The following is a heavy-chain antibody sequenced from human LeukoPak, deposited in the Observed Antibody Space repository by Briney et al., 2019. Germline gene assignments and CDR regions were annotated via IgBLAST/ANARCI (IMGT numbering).Heavy chain of an antibody. CDR3: AKSSDYDILTGYYPGYYGMDV. CDR1: GFTFSSYA. Sequence: PGGSLRLSCAASGFTFSSYAMSWVRQAPGKGLEWVSAISGSGGSTYYADSVKGRFTISRDNSKNTLYLQMNSLRAEDTAVYYCAKSSDYDILTGYYPGYYGMDVWGQGTTVTVSS. D-gene: IGHD3-9*01. V-gene: IGHV3-23*01. CDR2: ISGSGGST. J-gene: IGHJ6*02.